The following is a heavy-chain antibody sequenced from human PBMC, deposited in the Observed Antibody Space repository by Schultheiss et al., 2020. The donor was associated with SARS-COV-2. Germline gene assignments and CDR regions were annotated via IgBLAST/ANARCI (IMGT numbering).Heavy chain of an antibody. Sequence: SQTLSLTCTVSGGSTSDFAWNWIRQPPGKGLEWIGCVYSSGTTKFSPSLKSRAAISVDASKKQFSLRLTSVTAADTAIYYCARDFSNGWYHGFDVWDQGTMVTVSS. CDR1: GGSTSDFA. CDR2: VYSSGTT. V-gene: IGHV4-59*01. J-gene: IGHJ3*01. CDR3: ARDFSNGWYHGFDV. D-gene: IGHD6-19*01.